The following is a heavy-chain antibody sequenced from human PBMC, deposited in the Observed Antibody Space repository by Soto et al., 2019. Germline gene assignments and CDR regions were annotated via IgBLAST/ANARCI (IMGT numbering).Heavy chain of an antibody. Sequence: SATLSPICTVTGGAVSAYYGCCIGQAAGKGLEWIGRVYIGGSTMYNPPLMSRVSVSVDMSNTQFSLKLSSVTAADTAVYSCARGPGGFGEFSLHYWGHGTLVTVSS. CDR1: GGAVSAYY. CDR3: ARGPGGFGEFSLHY. D-gene: IGHD3-10*01. CDR2: VYIGGST. V-gene: IGHV4-4*07. J-gene: IGHJ4*01.